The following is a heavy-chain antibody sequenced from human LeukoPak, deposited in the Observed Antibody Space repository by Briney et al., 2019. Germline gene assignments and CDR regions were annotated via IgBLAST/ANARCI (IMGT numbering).Heavy chain of an antibody. J-gene: IGHJ4*02. V-gene: IGHV4-59*03. D-gene: IGHD2/OR15-2a*01. CDR2: LSYTGKA. Sequence: PSETLSLTCVVSGDSLRNFHCNCLRQVPGKGLEWIACLSYTGKADYNPSLASRVTISLDTSKNQGFSLKLKSVTAADTAVYYCSEGYFQSSAHWGQGILVTVSS. CDR1: GDSLRNFH. CDR3: SEGYFQSSAH.